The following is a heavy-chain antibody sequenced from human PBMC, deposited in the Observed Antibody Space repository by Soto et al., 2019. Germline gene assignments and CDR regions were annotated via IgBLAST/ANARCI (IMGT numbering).Heavy chain of an antibody. V-gene: IGHV4-34*01. Sequence: SEALSLTGVGYGLSFSDYSLNWIRQPPGKGLELIGEINHSGGTTYSPSLKSRVTMSIYTPKQEFSLKVSSVTAADTAVYYCARGRRFTSGTYRAHYNSGLDVWGQGTKVTVSS. CDR1: GLSFSDYS. D-gene: IGHD3-10*01. CDR3: ARGRRFTSGTYRAHYNSGLDV. CDR2: INHSGGT. J-gene: IGHJ6*02.